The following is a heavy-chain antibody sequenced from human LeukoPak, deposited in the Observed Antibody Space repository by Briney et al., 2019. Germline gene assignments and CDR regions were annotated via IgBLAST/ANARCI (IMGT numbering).Heavy chain of an antibody. CDR1: GFTVSSNY. Sequence: GGSLRLSCAASGFTVSSNYMSWVRQAPGKGLEWVSVIYSGGSTYCADSVKGRFTISRDNSKNTLYLQMNSLRAEDTAVYYCAKSKGGFLTGYGFHWGQGTLVTVSS. CDR3: AKSKGGFLTGYGFH. D-gene: IGHD3-9*01. CDR2: IYSGGST. V-gene: IGHV3-53*01. J-gene: IGHJ4*02.